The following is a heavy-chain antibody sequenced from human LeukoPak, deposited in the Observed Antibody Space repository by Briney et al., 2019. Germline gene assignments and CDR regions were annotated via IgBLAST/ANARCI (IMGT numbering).Heavy chain of an antibody. V-gene: IGHV4-59*08. CDR3: ARHGFDGDLVFDY. CDR2: IYYSGST. CDR1: GGSISSYY. J-gene: IGHJ4*02. D-gene: IGHD4-17*01. Sequence: SETLSLTCTVSGGSISSYYWSWIRQPPGKGLEWIGYIYYSGSTNYNPSLKSRVTISADTSENQFSLKLSSVTAADTAVYYCARHGFDGDLVFDYWGQGTLVTVSS.